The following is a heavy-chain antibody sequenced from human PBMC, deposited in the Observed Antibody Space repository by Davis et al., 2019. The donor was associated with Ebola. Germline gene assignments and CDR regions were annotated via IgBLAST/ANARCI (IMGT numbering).Heavy chain of an antibody. V-gene: IGHV4-39*01. J-gene: IGHJ5*02. CDR1: GVSISSGSYY. CDR3: ARQGWSGYSLRHWLDP. D-gene: IGHD3-3*01. CDR2: ISYSGNT. Sequence: MPSETLSLTCTVSGVSISSGSYYWGWIRQAPGKGLEWIGSISYSGNTYYNPSLKSRVTISVDTSKNQFSLKLRSVTAADTAVYYCARQGWSGYSLRHWLDPWGQGTLVTVSS.